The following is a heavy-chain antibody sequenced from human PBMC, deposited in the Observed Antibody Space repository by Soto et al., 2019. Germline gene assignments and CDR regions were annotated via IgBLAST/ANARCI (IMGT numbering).Heavy chain of an antibody. CDR3: ARDLYINWYYPLDS. D-gene: IGHD1-7*01. J-gene: IGHJ4*02. CDR1: GGTFRNYA. Sequence: ASVKVSCKASGGTFRNYAFSWVRQAPGQGLEWMGGIIPIFGKANYEQRFQGRLTITADESTSTAYMELNSLRSEDTAVYFCARDLYINWYYPLDSWGQGTLVTVSS. CDR2: IIPIFGKA. V-gene: IGHV1-69*13.